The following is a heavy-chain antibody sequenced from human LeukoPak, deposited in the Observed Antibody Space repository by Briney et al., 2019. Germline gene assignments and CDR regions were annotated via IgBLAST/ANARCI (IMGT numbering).Heavy chain of an antibody. Sequence: GGSLRLSCAASGFTFSSYAMTWVRQAPGKGLEWVSAISASGGSTYYADSVKGRFTISRDNSRNTLYLQMNSLRAEDTAVYYCARIYYYDSSGYMDLGYWGQGTLVTVSS. CDR1: GFTFSSYA. CDR2: ISASGGST. CDR3: ARIYYYDSSGYMDLGY. V-gene: IGHV3-23*01. D-gene: IGHD3-22*01. J-gene: IGHJ4*02.